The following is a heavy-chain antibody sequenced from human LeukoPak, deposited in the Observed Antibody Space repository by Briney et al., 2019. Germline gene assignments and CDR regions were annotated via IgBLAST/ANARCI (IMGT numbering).Heavy chain of an antibody. CDR1: GYSLTQLS. J-gene: IGHJ6*02. CDR2: FDPEDGET. CDR3: ATDQVTPVRGVTTPYYYGMDV. D-gene: IGHD3-10*01. V-gene: IGHV1-24*01. Sequence: ASVKVSCKISGYSLTQLSMHWVRQAPGKGLEWMGGFDPEDGETIYAQKFQGRVTMTEDTSTDTAYMELSSLRSEDTAVYYCATDQVTPVRGVTTPYYYGMDVWGQGTTVTVSS.